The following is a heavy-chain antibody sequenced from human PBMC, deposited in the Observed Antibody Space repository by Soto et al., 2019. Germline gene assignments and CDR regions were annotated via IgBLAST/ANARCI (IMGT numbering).Heavy chain of an antibody. CDR3: VRDDGWAFDI. CDR2: ISVGGGSI. J-gene: IGHJ3*02. CDR1: GLTFRRYA. Sequence: EMRLVESGGGLVQPGRSRRVSCAASGLTFRRYAFNWVRQAPGKGLEWISYISVGGGSIFYADSVKGRSTISRDDAQKALNLQMSTIGREVTALYFGVRDDGWAFDIWGQGTRVIVSP. V-gene: IGHV3-48*01. D-gene: IGHD2-15*01.